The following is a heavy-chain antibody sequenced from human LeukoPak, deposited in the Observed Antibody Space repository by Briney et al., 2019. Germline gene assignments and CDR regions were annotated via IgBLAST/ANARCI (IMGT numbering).Heavy chain of an antibody. J-gene: IGHJ5*02. Sequence: ASVKISCKVSGYTLTELSMHWVRQAPGKGLEWMGGFDPEDGETIYAQKFQGRVTMTRDTSINTAYMELSSLISEDTAVYYCAKTGSWTANWFDPWGQGTLVTVSS. D-gene: IGHD6-13*01. CDR3: AKTGSWTANWFDP. CDR2: FDPEDGET. CDR1: GYTLTELS. V-gene: IGHV1-24*01.